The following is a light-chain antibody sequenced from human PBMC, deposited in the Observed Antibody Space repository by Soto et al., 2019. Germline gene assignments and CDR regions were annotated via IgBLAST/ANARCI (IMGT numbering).Light chain of an antibody. CDR3: AAWDDSLSGRV. CDR1: SSNIGTNY. J-gene: IGLJ3*02. V-gene: IGLV1-47*02. CDR2: TNN. Sequence: QLVLTQPPSASGTPGQRVTISCSGRSSNIGTNYVNWYQQVPGTAPKLLIYTNNLRPSGVPDRFSGSKSGTSASLAISGLRSEDEAYYYCAAWDDSLSGRVFGGGTKVTVL.